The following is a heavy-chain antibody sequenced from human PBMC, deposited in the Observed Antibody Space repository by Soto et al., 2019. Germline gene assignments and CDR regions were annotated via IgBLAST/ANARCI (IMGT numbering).Heavy chain of an antibody. V-gene: IGHV3-23*01. D-gene: IGHD3-10*01. CDR2: ITNTGGDT. CDR3: AKASGESYPGSRLFDY. Sequence: EVQLLESGGGLVQPGGSLRLSCAASGFTFSNYAMSWVRQAPGKGLEWVSVITNTGGDTLNADSVKGRFTISRDNSKNTLYLQMTSLRAEDAAIYYCAKASGESYPGSRLFDYWGQGTRVTVSS. J-gene: IGHJ4*02. CDR1: GFTFSNYA.